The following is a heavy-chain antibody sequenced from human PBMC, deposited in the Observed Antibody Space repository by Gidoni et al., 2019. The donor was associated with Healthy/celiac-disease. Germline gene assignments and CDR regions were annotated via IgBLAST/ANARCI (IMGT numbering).Heavy chain of an antibody. CDR3: AGVPWELLEYWFDP. V-gene: IGHV4-59*01. CDR1: GGSISSYY. Sequence: QVQLQESGPGLVKPSETLSLTCTVSGGSISSYYWSWIRQPPGKGLEWIGYIYYSGSTNYNPSLKSRVTISVDTSKNQFSLKLSSVTAADTAVYYCAGVPWELLEYWFDPWGQGTLVTVSS. J-gene: IGHJ5*02. CDR2: IYYSGST. D-gene: IGHD1-26*01.